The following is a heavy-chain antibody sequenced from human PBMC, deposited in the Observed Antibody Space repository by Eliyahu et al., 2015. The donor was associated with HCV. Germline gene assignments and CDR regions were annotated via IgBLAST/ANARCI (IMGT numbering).Heavy chain of an antibody. J-gene: IGHJ4*02. D-gene: IGHD3-22*01. CDR1: GFPFSTXS. V-gene: IGHV3-21*01. CDR3: ARNLYTTMIIFGVMEGEV. Sequence: EVQLVESGGGLVKPGGSLXLSCAAXGFPFSTXSLNWVRQAPGKGLEWVSSXSSSSSDXYYXDSVKGRFTISRDNAKNSLYLQMNSLRAEDTAVYYCARNLYTTMIIFGVMEGEVWGQGALVTVSS. CDR2: XSSSSSDX.